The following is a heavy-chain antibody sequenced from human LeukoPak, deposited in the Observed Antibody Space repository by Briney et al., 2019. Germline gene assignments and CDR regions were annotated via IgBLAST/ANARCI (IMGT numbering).Heavy chain of an antibody. V-gene: IGHV3-23*01. CDR3: AKVGSVVIPATAGGHY. CDR2: VSSNGGSA. J-gene: IGHJ4*02. CDR1: GFTFNNYA. D-gene: IGHD2-2*01. Sequence: GGSLRLSCAASGFTFNNYAMSWVRQAPGKGLEWLPTVSSNGGSAYYADSVKGRFTISRDNSKNTLSLQMNSLRAEDTAVYYCAKVGSVVIPATAGGHYWGQGTLVTVSS.